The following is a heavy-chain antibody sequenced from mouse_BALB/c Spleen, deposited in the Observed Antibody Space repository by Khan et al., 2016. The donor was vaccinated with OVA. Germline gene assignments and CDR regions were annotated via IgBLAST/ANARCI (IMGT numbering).Heavy chain of an antibody. CDR1: GYSITSDYA. CDR3: ARSLIYYYSSSPY. V-gene: IGHV3-2*02. CDR2: ISYSGST. D-gene: IGHD1-1*01. Sequence: EVQLQESGPGLVKPSQSLSLTCTVTGYSITSDYAWNWIRQFPGNKLEWMGYISYSGSTSYNPSLKSRISITRDTSKNQFFLQLNSVTTEDTAAYYCARSLIYYYSSSPYWGQGTLVTVSA. J-gene: IGHJ3*01.